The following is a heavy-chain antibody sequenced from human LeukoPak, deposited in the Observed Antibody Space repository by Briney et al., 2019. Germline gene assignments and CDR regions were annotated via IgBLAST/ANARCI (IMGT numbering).Heavy chain of an antibody. CDR1: GFTFSTYG. J-gene: IGHJ6*03. Sequence: PGGSLRLSCAASGFTFSTYGMHWVRQAPGKGLEWVAFIRYDGNNKDYADSVKGRFSISRDNSKNTLYLQMNSLRAEDTVVYYCAKGGGYSYENYYFYMDVWGKGTTVTVSS. CDR2: IRYDGNNK. CDR3: AKGGGYSYENYYFYMDV. V-gene: IGHV3-30*02. D-gene: IGHD5-18*01.